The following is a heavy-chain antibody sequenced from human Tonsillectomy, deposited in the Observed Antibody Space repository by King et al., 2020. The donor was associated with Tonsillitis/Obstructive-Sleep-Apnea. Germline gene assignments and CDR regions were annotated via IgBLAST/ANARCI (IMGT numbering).Heavy chain of an antibody. J-gene: IGHJ6*02. V-gene: IGHV4-34*01. CDR2: INHSGST. Sequence: VQLQQWGAGLLKPSETLSLTCAVYGGSFSGYYWSWIRQPPGKGLEWIGEINHSGSTNYNPSLKSRVTISVDTSKNQFSLKLSSVTAADTAVYYCARKNRIIAAAAPRDYCYYYGMDVWGQGTTVTVSS. CDR1: GGSFSGYY. D-gene: IGHD6-13*01. CDR3: ARKNRIIAAAAPRDYCYYYGMDV.